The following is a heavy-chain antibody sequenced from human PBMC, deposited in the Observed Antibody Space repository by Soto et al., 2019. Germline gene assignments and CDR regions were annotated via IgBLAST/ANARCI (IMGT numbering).Heavy chain of an antibody. V-gene: IGHV4-39*01. CDR2: IFYLGSS. Sequence: SETLSLTCTVSGDSIISSDFYWGWVRQPPGKGLEWIGSIFYLGSSYYNPSLKSRVTMSVDASKNQFSLRLRSVTAADTALYFCARHSLALRKNNWFDPWGQGIMVTVSS. CDR3: ARHSLALRKNNWFDP. CDR1: GDSIISSDFY. J-gene: IGHJ5*02. D-gene: IGHD3-3*02.